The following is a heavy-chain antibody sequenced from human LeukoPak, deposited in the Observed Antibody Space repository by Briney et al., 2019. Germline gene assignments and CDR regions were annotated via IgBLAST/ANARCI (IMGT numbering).Heavy chain of an antibody. CDR1: GFTFSSYD. D-gene: IGHD3-10*01. V-gene: IGHV3-13*01. CDR2: IGTAGDT. J-gene: IGHJ4*02. CDR3: ARAVTGELDY. Sequence: PGGSLRLSCAASGFTFSSYDMHWVRQATGKGLEWVSAIGTAGDTCYPGSVKGRFTISRENAKNSLYLQMNSLRAGDTAVYYCARAVTGELDYWGQGTLVTVSS.